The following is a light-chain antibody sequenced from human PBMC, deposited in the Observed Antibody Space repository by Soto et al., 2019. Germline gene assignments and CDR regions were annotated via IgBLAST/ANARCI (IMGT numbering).Light chain of an antibody. J-gene: IGLJ1*01. CDR2: EVS. V-gene: IGLV2-14*01. CDR1: SSDVGGYNY. CDR3: SSYTSSSTYV. Sequence: QSALTQPASVSGSPGQSITISCTGTSSDVGGYNYVSWYQQHPGKAPKLMIYEVSYRPSGVSTRFSGSKSGNTASLTISGLQAEDEADYYCSSYTSSSTYVFGPGTKVTVL.